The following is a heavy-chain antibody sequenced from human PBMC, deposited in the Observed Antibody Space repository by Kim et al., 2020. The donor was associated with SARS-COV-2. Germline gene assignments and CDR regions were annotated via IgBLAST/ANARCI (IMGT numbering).Heavy chain of an antibody. D-gene: IGHD1-26*01. CDR1: GFTFSSYD. CDR2: IGTAGDT. J-gene: IGHJ6*02. V-gene: IGHV3-13*04. Sequence: GGSLRLSCAASGFTFSSYDMHWVRQATGKGLEWVSAIGTAGDTYYPGSVKGRFTISRENAKNSLYLQMNSLRAGDTAVYYCARSMGGQHPFAYYGMDVWGQGTTVTVSS. CDR3: ARSMGGQHPFAYYGMDV.